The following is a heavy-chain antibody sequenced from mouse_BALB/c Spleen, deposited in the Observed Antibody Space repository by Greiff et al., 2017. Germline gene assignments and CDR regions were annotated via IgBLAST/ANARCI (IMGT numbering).Heavy chain of an antibody. V-gene: IGHV1-67*01. J-gene: IGHJ3*01. Sequence: QVQLQQSGPEVVRPGVSVKISCKGSGYTFTDYAMHWVKQSHAKSLEWIGVISTYNGNTNYNQKFKSKATLTVDNSSSTAYMELRSLTSEDSAVYYCASQLGRGFAYWGQGTLVTVSA. CDR3: ASQLGRGFAY. CDR2: ISTYNGNT. D-gene: IGHD4-1*02. CDR1: GYTFTDYA.